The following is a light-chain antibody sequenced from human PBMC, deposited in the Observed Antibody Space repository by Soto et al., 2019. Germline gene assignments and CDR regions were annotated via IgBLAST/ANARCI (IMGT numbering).Light chain of an antibody. CDR1: KNDIGVYDF. V-gene: IGLV2-14*01. CDR2: EVS. CDR3: SSYTSSSTLV. Sequence: QSVLTQPPSASGSPGQSVTISCTGTKNDIGVYDFVSWYQHHPGKAPRLIIYEVSNRPSGVSNRFSGSKSGNTASLTISGLQAEDEADYYCSSYTSSSTLVFGSGTKLTVL. J-gene: IGLJ1*01.